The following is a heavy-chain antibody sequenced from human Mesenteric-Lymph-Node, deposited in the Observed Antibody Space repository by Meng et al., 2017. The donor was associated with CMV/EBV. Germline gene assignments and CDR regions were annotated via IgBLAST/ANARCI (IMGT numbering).Heavy chain of an antibody. CDR1: GGAISRYY. J-gene: IGHJ6*02. V-gene: IGHV4-59*01. Sequence: SETLSLTCSVFGGAISRYYWNWIRQPPGKPLEWIGNIYYSGTTKYNPSLKSRVTISVDTSNDEISLRLTSVTAADTARYFCARDKVPVGSYNGMDVWGQGTAVTVSS. CDR3: ARDKVPVGSYNGMDV. D-gene: IGHD3-10*01. CDR2: IYYSGTT.